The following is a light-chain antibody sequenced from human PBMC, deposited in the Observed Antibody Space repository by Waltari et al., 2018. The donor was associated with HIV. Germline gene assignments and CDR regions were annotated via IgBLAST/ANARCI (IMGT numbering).Light chain of an antibody. Sequence: DIVMTQSPDSLAVSLGERATINCKSRQSVLYSPNNKNYLAWYQQKPGQPPKLLIYWASTRESGVPERFSGSGSQTDFTLSISSLQAEDVAVYYCQQYHSVPHTFGQGPSWRSN. CDR2: WAS. CDR1: QSVLYSPNNKNY. CDR3: QQYHSVPHT. J-gene: IGKJ2*01. V-gene: IGKV4-1*01.